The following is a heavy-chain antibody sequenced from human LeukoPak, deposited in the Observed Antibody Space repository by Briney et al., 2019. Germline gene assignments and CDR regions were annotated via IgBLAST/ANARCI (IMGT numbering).Heavy chain of an antibody. D-gene: IGHD1-1*01. CDR2: IIRSGSTP. Sequence: GGSLRLSCEGSGFTFSAYDLSWVRQAQGQGLEWVAAIIRSGSTPYYTASVKGRFTISRDNSKNTLFLQMNSLRAGDTAVYYCANLTPDSTTPTDFWGQGTLVTVSS. V-gene: IGHV3-23*01. J-gene: IGHJ4*02. CDR1: GFTFSAYD. CDR3: ANLTPDSTTPTDF.